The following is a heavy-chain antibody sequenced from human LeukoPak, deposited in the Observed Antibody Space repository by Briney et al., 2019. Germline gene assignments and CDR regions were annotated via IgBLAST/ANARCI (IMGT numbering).Heavy chain of an antibody. D-gene: IGHD6-19*01. CDR3: ARDRPRRGAATGIAVADY. J-gene: IGHJ4*02. CDR2: ISAYNGNT. V-gene: IGHV1-18*01. CDR1: GYTLTSYG. Sequence: ASVKVSCKASGYTLTSYGISWVRQAPGQGPEWMGWISAYNGNTNYAQKLQGRVTMTTDTSTSTAYMELRSLRSDDTAVYYCARDRPRRGAATGIAVADYWGQGTLVTVSS.